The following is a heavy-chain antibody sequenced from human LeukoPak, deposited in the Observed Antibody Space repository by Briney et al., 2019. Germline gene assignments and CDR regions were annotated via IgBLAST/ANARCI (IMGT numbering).Heavy chain of an antibody. J-gene: IGHJ4*02. D-gene: IGHD3-16*01. CDR1: GDSISSYY. V-gene: IGHV4-59*01. CDR3: ARVGRETHTWGTYSFDY. Sequence: SETLSLTCTVSGDSISSYYWSWIRQPPGKGLEWIGYISYGGGTMYNPSLRSRVTISIDTSKNQFSLNLTSVTAADTAVYFCARVGRETHTWGTYSFDYWGQGTLVTVSS. CDR2: ISYGGGT.